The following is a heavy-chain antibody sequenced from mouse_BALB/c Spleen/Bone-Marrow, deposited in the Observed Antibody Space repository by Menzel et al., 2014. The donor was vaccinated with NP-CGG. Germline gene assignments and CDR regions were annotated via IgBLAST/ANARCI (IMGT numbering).Heavy chain of an antibody. CDR3: ARGYPSDY. V-gene: IGHV1-87*01. CDR2: IYPGDGDT. D-gene: IGHD3-2*02. J-gene: IGHJ2*01. Sequence: QVQLQQSGAELARPGASVKLSCKASGYTFTSYWMQWVKQRPGQGLEWIGAIYPGDGDTRYTQKFKGKATLTADKSSSTAYMQLSSLASEDAAVYYCARGYPSDYLGQGTTITGPS. CDR1: GYTFTSYW.